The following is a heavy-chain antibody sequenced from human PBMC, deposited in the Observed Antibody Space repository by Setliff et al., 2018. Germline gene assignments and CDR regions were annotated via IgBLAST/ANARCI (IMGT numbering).Heavy chain of an antibody. CDR2: VYWDGDQ. CDR1: GFSLNTTGEG. V-gene: IGHV2-5*02. CDR3: ALRRGNEWHLVRWFDP. Sequence: SGPTLVNPTQTLTLTCTFSGFSLNTTGEGVGWIRQPPGKALEWLALVYWDGDQRYSPSLNSRLSITKDSSKSQGFLTMTNMDPVDTATYYCALRRGNEWHLVRWFDPWGPGIQVTVSS. D-gene: IGHD6-6*01. J-gene: IGHJ5*02.